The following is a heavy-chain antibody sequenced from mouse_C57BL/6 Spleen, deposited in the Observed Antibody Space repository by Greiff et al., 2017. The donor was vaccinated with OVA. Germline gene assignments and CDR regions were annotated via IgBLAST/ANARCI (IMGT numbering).Heavy chain of an antibody. CDR2: IWWDDDK. CDR3: ARIAPSGSSLYYAMDY. D-gene: IGHD1-1*01. CDR1: GFSLSTFGMG. Sequence: QVTLKESGPGILQPSQTLSLTCSFSGFSLSTFGMGVGWIRQPSGKGLEWLAHIWWDDDKYYNPALKNGLTISKDTSKNQVFLKIAKVDTADTATYYGARIAPSGSSLYYAMDYWGQGTSVTVSS. J-gene: IGHJ4*01. V-gene: IGHV8-8*01.